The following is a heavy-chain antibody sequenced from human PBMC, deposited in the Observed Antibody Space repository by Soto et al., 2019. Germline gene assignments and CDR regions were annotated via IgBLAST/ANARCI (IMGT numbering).Heavy chain of an antibody. CDR3: GRFWGPITAAVDDY. J-gene: IGHJ4*02. Sequence: DSVKGRFTISRDNSKNTLYLQMNSLRSEDTAVYFCGRFWGPITAAVDDYWGQGTLVTVSS. V-gene: IGHV3-30*01. D-gene: IGHD6-13*01.